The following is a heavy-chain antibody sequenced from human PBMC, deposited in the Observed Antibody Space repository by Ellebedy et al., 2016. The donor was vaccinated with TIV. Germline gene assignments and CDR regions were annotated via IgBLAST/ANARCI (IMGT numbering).Heavy chain of an antibody. D-gene: IGHD2-21*02. CDR1: GASVNYNY. Sequence: MPSETLSLTCTVSGASVNYNYWAWIRQPPGKGLEYIGSVYYSGSPYYNPSFKSRVTLSADTSKNQFSLNLRTVTAADTAVYYCARTDPWQPIDDWGQGILVSVSS. CDR2: VYYSGSP. CDR3: ARTDPWQPIDD. J-gene: IGHJ4*02. V-gene: IGHV4-39*01.